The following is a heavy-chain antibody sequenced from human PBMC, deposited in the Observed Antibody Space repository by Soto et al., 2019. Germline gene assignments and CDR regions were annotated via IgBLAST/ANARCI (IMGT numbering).Heavy chain of an antibody. CDR3: ARHPHYDSSGYYLYLDY. CDR2: ISADNGNT. J-gene: IGHJ4*02. V-gene: IGHV1-18*01. Sequence: GASVKVSCKASGYTFTSYAIHWVRQAPGQRLEWMGWISADNGNTKYAQKLQGRVTMTTDTSTSTAYMELRSLRSDDTAVYYCARHPHYDSSGYYLYLDYWGQGTLVTVSS. CDR1: GYTFTSYA. D-gene: IGHD3-22*01.